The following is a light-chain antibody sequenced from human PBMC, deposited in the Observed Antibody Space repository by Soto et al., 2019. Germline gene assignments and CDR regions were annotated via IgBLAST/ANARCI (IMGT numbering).Light chain of an antibody. Sequence: DIVMTQSPDSLTVSLGERATINCKSSQSVLYSSDNKNYLAWYQQKPGQPPKLLIYWASTRESGVPDRFSGSGSGTEFTLTISSLQAEDVAVYYCQQHYSSPPTFGQGTKVEIK. V-gene: IGKV4-1*01. J-gene: IGKJ1*01. CDR2: WAS. CDR1: QSVLYSSDNKNY. CDR3: QQHYSSPPT.